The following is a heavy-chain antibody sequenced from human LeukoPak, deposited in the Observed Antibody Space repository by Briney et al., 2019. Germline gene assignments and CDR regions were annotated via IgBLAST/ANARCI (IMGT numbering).Heavy chain of an antibody. D-gene: IGHD1-26*01. CDR1: GFTFSSYS. CDR2: ISSSSSYI. Sequence: GGSLRLSCAASGFTFSSYSMNWVRQAPGKGLEWVSSISSSSSYIYYADSVKGRFTISRDNAKNSLYLQMNSLRAEDTAVYYCARDSVGPRSSYRFDYWGQGTLVTVSS. CDR3: ARDSVGPRSSYRFDY. J-gene: IGHJ4*02. V-gene: IGHV3-21*01.